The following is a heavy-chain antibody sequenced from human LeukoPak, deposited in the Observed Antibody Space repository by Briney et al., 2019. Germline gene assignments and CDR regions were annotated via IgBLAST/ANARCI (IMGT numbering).Heavy chain of an antibody. CDR3: ARGDEFGGYFTR. D-gene: IGHD3-3*01. Sequence: GRSLRLSCAASGFTFSSYSMNWVRQAPGKGLEWVSSISSSSSYIYYADSVKGRFTISRDNAKNSLYLQMNSLRAEDTAVYYCARGDEFGGYFTRWGQGTLVTVSS. CDR1: GFTFSSYS. J-gene: IGHJ4*02. CDR2: ISSSSSYI. V-gene: IGHV3-21*01.